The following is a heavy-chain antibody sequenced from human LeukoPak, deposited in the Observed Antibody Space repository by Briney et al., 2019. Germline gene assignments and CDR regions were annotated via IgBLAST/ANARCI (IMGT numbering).Heavy chain of an antibody. V-gene: IGHV4-38-2*01. CDR3: ASKASDYAFDY. J-gene: IGHJ4*02. Sequence: SETLSLTCAVSGYSISSGYYWGWIRQPPGKGLEWIGSIYHSGSTYYNPSLESRVTISVDTSKNQFSLKLSSVTAADTAVYYCASKASDYAFDYWGQGTLVTVSS. D-gene: IGHD4-17*01. CDR1: GYSISSGYY. CDR2: IYHSGST.